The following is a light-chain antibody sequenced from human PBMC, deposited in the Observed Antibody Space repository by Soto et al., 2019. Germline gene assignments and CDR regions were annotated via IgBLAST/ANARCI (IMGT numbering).Light chain of an antibody. CDR2: DAS. CDR3: QQYETFSGT. J-gene: IGKJ1*01. Sequence: IPWTPSPSTLSASFGDPVTVTCRASQSVSGRLAWYQQKPGEAPKLLIYDASALPRGVPSRFGGSGSGTKFTLTIASLQPDDFATYYCQQYETFSGTFGPGTKVDI. V-gene: IGKV1-5*01. CDR1: QSVSGR.